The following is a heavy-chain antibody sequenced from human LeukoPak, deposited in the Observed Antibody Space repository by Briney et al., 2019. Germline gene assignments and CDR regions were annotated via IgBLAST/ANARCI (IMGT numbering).Heavy chain of an antibody. CDR3: ARAYTAYDYVWGSYRLDYFDY. CDR2: INHSGST. V-gene: IGHV4-34*01. Sequence: PSETLSLTCAVYGGSFSGYHWSWIRQPPGKGLEWIGEINHSGSTNYNPSLKSRVTISVDTSKNQFSLKLSSVTAADTAVYYCARAYTAYDYVWGSYRLDYFDYWGQGTLVTVSS. D-gene: IGHD3-16*02. J-gene: IGHJ4*02. CDR1: GGSFSGYH.